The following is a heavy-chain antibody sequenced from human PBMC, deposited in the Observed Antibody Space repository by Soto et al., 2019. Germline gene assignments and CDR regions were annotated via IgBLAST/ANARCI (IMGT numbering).Heavy chain of an antibody. CDR2: IYSSENT. CDR1: GGSVSSSSYS. D-gene: IGHD2-2*03. CDR3: ARLNGYCISTNCHGYYGMDV. V-gene: IGHV4-39*01. Sequence: PSETLSLTCAVYGGSVSSSSYSWGWIRQSPGKGLEWIGTIYSSENTYYNPSLLSRVTISVDTSKNEFSLRLGSVTAADTAVYYCARLNGYCISTNCHGYYGMDVWGQGTTVTVSS. J-gene: IGHJ6*02.